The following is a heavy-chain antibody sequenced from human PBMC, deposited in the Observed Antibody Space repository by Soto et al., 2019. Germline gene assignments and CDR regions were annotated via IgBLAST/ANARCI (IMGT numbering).Heavy chain of an antibody. V-gene: IGHV1-18*04. CDR2: ISPYNGKT. Sequence: GASVKVSCKASGYTFTTHGISWVRQAPGQGLEWMGWISPYNGKTTYAQKVQGRVTMTTDTSTSTAYMELRGLRSDDTAVYYCARARGGAIGLLDYWGQGTLVTVSS. CDR3: ARARGGAIGLLDY. J-gene: IGHJ4*02. CDR1: GYTFTTHG. D-gene: IGHD4-17*01.